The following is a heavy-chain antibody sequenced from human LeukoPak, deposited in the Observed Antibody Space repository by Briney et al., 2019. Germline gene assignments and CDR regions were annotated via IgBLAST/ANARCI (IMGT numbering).Heavy chain of an antibody. V-gene: IGHV1-46*01. CDR1: GYTFTSYY. CDR3: ARDGAPTRRGLRLHYFDY. J-gene: IGHJ4*02. D-gene: IGHD4-17*01. CDR2: INPSGGST. Sequence: ASVKVSCKTSGYTFTSYYMHWVRQAPGQGLEWMGIINPSGGSTSYAQKFQGRVTMTRDTSTSTVYMELSSLRSEDTAVYYCARDGAPTRRGLRLHYFDYWGQGTLVTVSS.